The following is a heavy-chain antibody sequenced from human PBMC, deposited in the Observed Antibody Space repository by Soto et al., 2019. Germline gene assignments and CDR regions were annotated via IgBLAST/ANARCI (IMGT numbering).Heavy chain of an antibody. Sequence: EVQLVESGGGLVKPGGSLRLSCAASGFTFSNAWMSWVRQAPGKGLEWVGRIKSKTDGGTTDYAAPVKGRFTISRDDSKNTLYLQMNSLKTEDTAVYYCTTEAPVGSMITFGGVIVHGAFDIWGQGTMVTVSS. V-gene: IGHV3-15*01. D-gene: IGHD3-16*02. CDR1: GFTFSNAW. CDR3: TTEAPVGSMITFGGVIVHGAFDI. CDR2: IKSKTDGGTT. J-gene: IGHJ3*02.